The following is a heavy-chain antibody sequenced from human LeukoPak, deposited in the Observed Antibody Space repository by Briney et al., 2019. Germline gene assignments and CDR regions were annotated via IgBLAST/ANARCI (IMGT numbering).Heavy chain of an antibody. D-gene: IGHD6-6*01. Sequence: PGGSLRLSCAASGFTFSTFWMSWVRQAPGKGLEWVANIKEDGSEKYYVDSMKGRFTVSRDNAKNSLYLQMDSLRAEDTAVYYCAKGRSSGADYYYYMDVWGKGTTVTVSS. CDR2: IKEDGSEK. J-gene: IGHJ6*03. CDR1: GFTFSTFW. CDR3: AKGRSSGADYYYYMDV. V-gene: IGHV3-7*01.